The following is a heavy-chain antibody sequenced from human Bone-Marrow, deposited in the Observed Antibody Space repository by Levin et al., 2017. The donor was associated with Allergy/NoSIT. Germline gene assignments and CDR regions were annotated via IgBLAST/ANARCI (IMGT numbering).Heavy chain of an antibody. Sequence: GESLKISCAASGFTFSSHAMHWVRQAPGKGLEWVAVISNDGDKKYYPDSVKGRFTISRDTSKNTLYLQMDSLRVEDTAVYYCAKGKGDSSGYDFVFDYWGQGTLVTVSS. CDR3: AKGKGDSSGYDFVFDY. CDR1: GFTFSSHA. J-gene: IGHJ4*02. D-gene: IGHD3-22*01. CDR2: ISNDGDKK. V-gene: IGHV3-30*18.